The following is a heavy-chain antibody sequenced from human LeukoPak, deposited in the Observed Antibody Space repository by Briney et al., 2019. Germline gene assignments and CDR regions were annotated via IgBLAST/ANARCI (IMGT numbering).Heavy chain of an antibody. D-gene: IGHD2-2*01. CDR2: IIPIFGTA. CDR1: GGTFSSYA. CDR3: ARPGWSSPAAMFGMDV. J-gene: IGHJ6*02. Sequence: GASVKVSCKASGGTFSSYAISWVRQAPGQGLEWMGGIIPIFGTANYAQKFQGRVTITADESTSTAYMELSSLRSEDTAVYYCARPGWSSPAAMFGMDVWGQGTTVTVSS. V-gene: IGHV1-69*13.